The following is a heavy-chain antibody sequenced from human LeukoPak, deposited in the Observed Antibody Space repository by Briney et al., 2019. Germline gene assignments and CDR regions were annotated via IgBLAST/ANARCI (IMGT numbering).Heavy chain of an antibody. CDR3: ARLPVEWLAYFDY. V-gene: IGHV3-30-3*01. J-gene: IGHJ4*02. D-gene: IGHD6-19*01. Sequence: GGSLRLSCAASGFTFSSYAMHWVRQAPGKGLEWVAVISYDGSNKYYADSVKGRFTISRDNSRNTLYLQMNSLRAEDTAVYYCARLPVEWLAYFDYWGQGTLVTVSS. CDR2: ISYDGSNK. CDR1: GFTFSSYA.